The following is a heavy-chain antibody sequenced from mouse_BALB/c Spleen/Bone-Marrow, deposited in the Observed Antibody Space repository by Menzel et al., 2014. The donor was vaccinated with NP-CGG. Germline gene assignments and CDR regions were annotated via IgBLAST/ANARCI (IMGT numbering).Heavy chain of an antibody. Sequence: EVKLVESGPELEKPGASVKISCKASGYSFTGYNMNWVKQSNGKSLEWIGNIDPYYGGTDYNQKFKGKATLTVDKSSSTAYMQLNGLTSDDSAVYYCAIVGDNRHFDVWGAGTTVTVSS. CDR2: IDPYYGGT. V-gene: IGHV1-39*01. J-gene: IGHJ1*01. CDR1: GYSFTGYN. D-gene: IGHD3-3*01. CDR3: AIVGDNRHFDV.